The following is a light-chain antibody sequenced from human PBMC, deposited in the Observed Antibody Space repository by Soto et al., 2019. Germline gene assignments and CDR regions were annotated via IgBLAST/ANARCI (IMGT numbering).Light chain of an antibody. CDR1: SSDVGGSNF. J-gene: IGLJ3*02. V-gene: IGLV2-11*01. Sequence: QSALTQPRSVSGSPGQSVTISCTGTSSDVGGSNFVSWYQHHPGKAPQLIICDVYKRPSGVPDRFSGSKSGNTASLTISGLQAEDEADYYCFSYAGGYTWVFGGGTKVTVL. CDR3: FSYAGGYTWV. CDR2: DVY.